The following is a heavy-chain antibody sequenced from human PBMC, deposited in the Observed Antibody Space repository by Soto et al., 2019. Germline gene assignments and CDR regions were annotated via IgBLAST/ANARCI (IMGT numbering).Heavy chain of an antibody. J-gene: IGHJ4*02. Sequence: GESLKISCKGSGYSFTSYWIGWVRQMPGKGLEWMAIVYPGDSDTRYNPSLQGQVTISADKSVNTAYLQWSSLKASDTAMYYCARRDSSGYYSDYWGPGTLVTVSS. CDR3: ARRDSSGYYSDY. CDR1: GYSFTSYW. D-gene: IGHD3-22*01. V-gene: IGHV5-51*01. CDR2: VYPGDSDT.